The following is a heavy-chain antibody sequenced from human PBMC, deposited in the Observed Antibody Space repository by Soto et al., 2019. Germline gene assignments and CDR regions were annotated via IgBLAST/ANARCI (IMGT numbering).Heavy chain of an antibody. Sequence: AETLARTCRVSGGSINSSSYFWGWVRQPPGKGLEWIGSIYYSGSTYYNPSLRSRVTISVDTSKNQFSLKLSSVTAADTAVFYCARHSSSGSRNWVDPGGQGTRVTVSS. CDR2: IYYSGST. V-gene: IGHV4-39*01. CDR3: ARHSSSGSRNWVDP. CDR1: GGSINSSSYF. D-gene: IGHD6-19*01. J-gene: IGHJ5*02.